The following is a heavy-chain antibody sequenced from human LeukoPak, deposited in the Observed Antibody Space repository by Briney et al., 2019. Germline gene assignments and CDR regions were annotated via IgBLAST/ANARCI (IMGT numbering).Heavy chain of an antibody. D-gene: IGHD3-9*01. CDR2: IKQDGSEK. CDR1: GFTFSRYW. CDR3: AREGFDILTGYYTSHAFDI. Sequence: GGSLRLSCAASGFTFSRYWMRWVRQAPGKGLEWVANIKQDGSEKYYVDSVKGRFTISRDNAKNSLFLQMNSLRAEDTAVYYCAREGFDILTGYYTSHAFDIWGQGTMVTVSS. J-gene: IGHJ3*02. V-gene: IGHV3-7*01.